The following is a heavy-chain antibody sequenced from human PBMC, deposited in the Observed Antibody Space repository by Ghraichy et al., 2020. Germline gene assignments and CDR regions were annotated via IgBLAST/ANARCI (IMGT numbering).Heavy chain of an antibody. J-gene: IGHJ4*02. Sequence: GGSLRLSCEASGFIFSTSWMHWVRQAPGMGLVWVSRINVDGSNTDYADSVKGRFTISRDNAKNTVYLQMNSLRTEDTAFYYCANFGDGLGAEAPRDYWGQGTLVTISS. CDR3: ANFGDGLGAEAPRDY. CDR2: INVDGSNT. V-gene: IGHV3-74*01. D-gene: IGHD3-16*01. CDR1: GFIFSTSW.